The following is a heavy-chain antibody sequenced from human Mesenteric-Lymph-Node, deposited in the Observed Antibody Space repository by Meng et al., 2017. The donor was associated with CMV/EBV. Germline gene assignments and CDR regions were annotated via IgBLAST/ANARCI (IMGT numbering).Heavy chain of an antibody. J-gene: IGHJ3*02. CDR1: GFTLSRYE. D-gene: IGHD4-17*01. Sequence: GESLKISCAASGFTLSRYEMNWVRQAPGKGLEWVSYISGTGSTRYYADSVKGRFTISRGNAKNSLYLQMNSLRAEDTAVYYCARENGDYNDGFDIWGQGTMVTVSS. CDR2: ISGTGSTR. CDR3: ARENGDYNDGFDI. V-gene: IGHV3-48*03.